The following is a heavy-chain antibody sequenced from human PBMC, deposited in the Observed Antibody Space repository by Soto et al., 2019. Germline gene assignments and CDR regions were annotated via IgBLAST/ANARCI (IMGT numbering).Heavy chain of an antibody. CDR1: GGSISSYY. V-gene: IGHV4-59*01. Sequence: QVQLQESGPGLVKPSETLSLTCTVSGGSISSYYWSWIRQPPGKGLEWIGYIYYSGSTNYNPSLKSRVTISVDTSKNQFSLGLSSVTAADTAVYYCARHQRIGGLDVWGQGTTVTVSS. CDR3: ARHQRIGGLDV. J-gene: IGHJ6*02. D-gene: IGHD1-1*01. CDR2: IYYSGST.